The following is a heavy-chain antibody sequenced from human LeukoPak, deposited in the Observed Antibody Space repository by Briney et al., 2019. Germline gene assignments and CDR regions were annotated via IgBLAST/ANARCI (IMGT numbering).Heavy chain of an antibody. CDR3: ARDQSGIAVAGYNPYYFDY. D-gene: IGHD6-19*01. V-gene: IGHV3-21*01. Sequence: GGSLRLSCAASGXTFSSYSMNWVRQAPGKGLEWVSSISSSSSYIYYADSVKGRFTISRDNAKNSLYLQMNSLRAEDTAVYYCARDQSGIAVAGYNPYYFDYWGQGTLVTVSS. CDR1: GXTFSSYS. CDR2: ISSSSSYI. J-gene: IGHJ4*02.